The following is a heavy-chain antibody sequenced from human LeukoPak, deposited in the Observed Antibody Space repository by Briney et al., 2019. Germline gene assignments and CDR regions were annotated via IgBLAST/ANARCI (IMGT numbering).Heavy chain of an antibody. J-gene: IGHJ4*02. V-gene: IGHV3-74*01. Sequence: GGSLRLSCAASGFTFSSYGMHWVRQAPGKGLVWVSRINSDGSSTSYADSVKGRFTISRDNAKNSLYLQMNSLRAEDTAVYYCAKDKEGWSSGWGGAFDYWGQGTLVTVSS. CDR1: GFTFSSYG. CDR2: INSDGSST. CDR3: AKDKEGWSSGWGGAFDY. D-gene: IGHD6-19*01.